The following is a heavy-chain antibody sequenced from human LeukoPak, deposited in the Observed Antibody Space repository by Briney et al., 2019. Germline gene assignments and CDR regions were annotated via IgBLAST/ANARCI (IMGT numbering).Heavy chain of an antibody. D-gene: IGHD3-10*01. CDR2: IKGDGIEK. CDR1: GFGFSRYW. CDR3: AKEGAYPIITYDS. J-gene: IGHJ5*01. V-gene: IGHV3-7*01. Sequence: GGSLRLSCAASGFGFSRYWMNWVRQAPGKGLEWVANIKGDGIEKNYVDSVKGRFSISRDNAMNSLYLQMDSLRAEDTAVYYCAKEGAYPIITYDSWGQGALVTVSS.